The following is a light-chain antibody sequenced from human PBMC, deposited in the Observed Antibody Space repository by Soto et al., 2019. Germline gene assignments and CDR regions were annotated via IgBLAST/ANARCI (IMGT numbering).Light chain of an antibody. J-gene: IGLJ2*01. CDR2: DVG. CDR3: SSHTSSSTSVV. Sequence: QSVLTQPASVSGSPGQSITISCTGTSSDIGGFNYVSWYQQHPGKAPKLMLYDVGNRPSGVSNRFSGFKSGNTASLTISGLQAEDEADYYCSSHTSSSTSVVFGGGTKLTVL. CDR1: SSDIGGFNY. V-gene: IGLV2-14*03.